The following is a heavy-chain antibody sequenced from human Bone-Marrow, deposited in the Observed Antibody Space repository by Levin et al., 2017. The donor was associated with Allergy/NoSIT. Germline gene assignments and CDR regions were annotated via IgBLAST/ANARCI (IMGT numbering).Heavy chain of an antibody. D-gene: IGHD6-13*01. V-gene: IGHV5-51*01. Sequence: GESLKISCKGSGYSFTSYWIGWVRQMPGKGLEWMGIIYPGDSDTRYSPSFQGQVTISADKSISTAYLQWSSLKASDTAMYYCARRPTTRHSSSWPGFDYWGQGTLVTVSS. CDR2: IYPGDSDT. J-gene: IGHJ4*02. CDR3: ARRPTTRHSSSWPGFDY. CDR1: GYSFTSYW.